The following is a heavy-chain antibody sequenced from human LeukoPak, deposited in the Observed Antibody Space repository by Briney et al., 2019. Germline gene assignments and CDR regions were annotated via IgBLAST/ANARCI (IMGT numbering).Heavy chain of an antibody. D-gene: IGHD6-13*01. Sequence: SETLSLTCTVSGGSISSYYWSWIRQPPGKGLEWIGYIYYSGSTNYNPSLKSRVTISVDTSKNQFSLKLSSVTAADTAVYYCARRPRSSPAAAAPNWFDPWGQGTLVTVSS. CDR2: IYYSGST. CDR1: GGSISSYY. V-gene: IGHV4-59*12. J-gene: IGHJ5*02. CDR3: ARRPRSSPAAAAPNWFDP.